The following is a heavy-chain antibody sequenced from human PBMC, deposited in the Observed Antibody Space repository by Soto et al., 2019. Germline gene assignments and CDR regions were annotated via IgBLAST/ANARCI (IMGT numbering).Heavy chain of an antibody. CDR2: IIPIFGTA. Sequence: VKVSCKASGGTFSSYAISWVRQAPGQGLEWMGGIIPIFGTANYAQKFQGRVTITADESTSTAYMELSSLRSEDTAVYYCASGGLYSSGWYPHWGQGTLVTVSS. CDR1: GGTFSSYA. D-gene: IGHD6-19*01. V-gene: IGHV1-69*01. J-gene: IGHJ4*02. CDR3: ASGGLYSSGWYPH.